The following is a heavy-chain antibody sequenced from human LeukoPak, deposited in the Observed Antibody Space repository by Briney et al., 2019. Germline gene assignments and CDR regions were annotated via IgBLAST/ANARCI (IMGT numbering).Heavy chain of an antibody. D-gene: IGHD2/OR15-2a*01. Sequence: PGGSLRLSCAASGFTFSSYWMSWVRQAPGKGLEWVANIKQDGSEKYYVDSVKGRFTISRDNAKNSLYLQMNSLRAEDTAVYYCARDRAYITSFRGNRNGDYWGQGTLVTVSS. CDR2: IKQDGSEK. J-gene: IGHJ4*02. V-gene: IGHV3-7*01. CDR1: GFTFSSYW. CDR3: ARDRAYITSFRGNRNGDY.